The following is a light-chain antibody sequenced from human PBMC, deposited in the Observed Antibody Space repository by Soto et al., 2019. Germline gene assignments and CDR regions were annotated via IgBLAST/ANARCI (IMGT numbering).Light chain of an antibody. J-gene: IGKJ3*01. CDR1: QSVGSN. CDR2: GAS. CDR3: QQYNNWPPFT. Sequence: EIVMTQSPATLSVSPGERATLSCRASQSVGSNLAWYQQKPGQAPRLLIYGASTRATGIPARFSGSGSGTEFTLTISSLQSEDFAVYYCQQYNNWPPFTFGAGTKVDIK. V-gene: IGKV3D-15*01.